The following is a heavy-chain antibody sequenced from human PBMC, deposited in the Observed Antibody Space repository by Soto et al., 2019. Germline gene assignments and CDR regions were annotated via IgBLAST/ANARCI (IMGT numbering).Heavy chain of an antibody. CDR2: ISGSGGST. CDR1: GFTFSSYA. J-gene: IGHJ3*02. CDR3: AKDTSFYGGNPLDAFDI. Sequence: GGSLRLSCAASGFTFSSYAMSWVRQAPGKGLEWVSAISGSGGSTYYADSVKGRFTISRDNSKNTLYLQMNSLRAEDTAVYYCAKDTSFYGGNPLDAFDIWGQGTMVTVSS. V-gene: IGHV3-23*01. D-gene: IGHD4-17*01.